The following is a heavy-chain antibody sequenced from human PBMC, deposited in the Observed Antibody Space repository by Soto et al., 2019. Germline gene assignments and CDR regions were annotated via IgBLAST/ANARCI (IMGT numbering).Heavy chain of an antibody. V-gene: IGHV4-31*03. CDR3: ARDAPVALGVPNSIDV. CDR1: GGSISSGYY. D-gene: IGHD3-3*02. J-gene: IGHJ6*02. CDR2: IYYSGNT. Sequence: QVQLQESGPGLVKPSQTLSLTCTVSGGSISSGYYWSWIRQHPVKGLEWIGYIYYSGNTYYNPSLKSRVSISLDTSKSQFSLKLDSVTAAATAVYYCARDAPVALGVPNSIDVWGQGTTVTVSS.